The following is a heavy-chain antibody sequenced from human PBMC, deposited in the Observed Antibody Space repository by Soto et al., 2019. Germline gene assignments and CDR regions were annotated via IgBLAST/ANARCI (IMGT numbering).Heavy chain of an antibody. Sequence: GGSLRLSCAASGFTFSSYGMHWVRQAPGKGLEWVAVISYDGSNKYYADSVKGRFTISRDNSKNTLYLQMNSLRAEDTAVYYCAKDTRPRIAVAGTTDYWGQGTLVTVSS. CDR2: ISYDGSNK. CDR1: GFTFSSYG. CDR3: AKDTRPRIAVAGTTDY. J-gene: IGHJ4*02. V-gene: IGHV3-30*18. D-gene: IGHD6-19*01.